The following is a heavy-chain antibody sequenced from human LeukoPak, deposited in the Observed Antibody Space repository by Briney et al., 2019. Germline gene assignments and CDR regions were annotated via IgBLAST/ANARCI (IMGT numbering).Heavy chain of an antibody. CDR2: INSDGSTT. Sequence: GGSLRLSCAASGFTFSSHLMDWVRQAPEKELVWVSRINSDGSTTTYADSVKGRFTISRDNAKNTLYLQTNSLRAEDTAVYYFVCELAVASDYWGQGTLVTVSS. CDR3: VCELAVASDY. J-gene: IGHJ4*02. CDR1: GFTFSSHL. V-gene: IGHV3-74*01. D-gene: IGHD6-19*01.